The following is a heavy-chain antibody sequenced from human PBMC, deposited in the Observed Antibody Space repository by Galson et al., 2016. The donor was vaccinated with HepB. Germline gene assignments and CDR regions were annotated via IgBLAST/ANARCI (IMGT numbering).Heavy chain of an antibody. CDR2: ISGSGDST. CDR1: GFSFSNYA. CDR3: AFSLGGCSSTTCYFDFDF. Sequence: SLRLSCAASGFSFSNYAMSWVRQAPGKGLEWVSVISGSGDSTYYADSVKGRFTISRDNSKKTLFLQMDSLRAEGTAVYYSAFSLGGCSSTTCYFDFDFWGQGTLVTVSS. V-gene: IGHV3-23*01. J-gene: IGHJ4*02. D-gene: IGHD2-2*01.